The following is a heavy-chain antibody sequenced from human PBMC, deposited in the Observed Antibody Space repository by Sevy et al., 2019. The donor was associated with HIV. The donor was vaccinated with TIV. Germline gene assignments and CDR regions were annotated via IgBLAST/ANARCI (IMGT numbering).Heavy chain of an antibody. J-gene: IGHJ4*02. D-gene: IGHD3-16*01. V-gene: IGHV3-23*01. CDR3: ARYWGRDGHSIDY. CDR2: ISGSGGST. CDR1: GFTFSSYA. Sequence: GGSLRLSCAASGFTFSSYAMSWVRQAPGKGLEWVSAISGSGGSTYYADSVKCRFTISRDNSKNTLYLQMNSLRVEDTAVYYCARYWGRDGHSIDYWGQGTLVTVSS.